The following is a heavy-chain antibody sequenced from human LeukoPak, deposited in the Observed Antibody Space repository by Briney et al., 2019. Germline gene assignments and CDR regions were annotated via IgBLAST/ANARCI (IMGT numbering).Heavy chain of an antibody. Sequence: GRSLRLSCAASGFTFSSYAMHWVRQAPGKGLEWVAVMSYDGSNKYYADSVKGRFTISRDNSKNTLYLQMNSLRAEDTAVYYCAREDDSGWYGGVYWGQGTLVTVSS. V-gene: IGHV3-30-3*01. D-gene: IGHD6-19*01. J-gene: IGHJ4*02. CDR2: MSYDGSNK. CDR3: AREDDSGWYGGVY. CDR1: GFTFSSYA.